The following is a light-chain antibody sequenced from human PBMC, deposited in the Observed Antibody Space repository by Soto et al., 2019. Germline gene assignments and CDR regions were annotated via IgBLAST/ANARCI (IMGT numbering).Light chain of an antibody. Sequence: QSVLAQPASVSGSPRQSITISCTGTNSDVGSYDLASWFQQHPGKAPKVVIYEVTKRPSGVSDRFSGFKSGNTASLTISGLQAEDEADYYCFSYAGDGVYVFGTGTKVTVL. CDR1: NSDVGSYDL. CDR3: FSYAGDGVYV. CDR2: EVT. V-gene: IGLV2-23*02. J-gene: IGLJ1*01.